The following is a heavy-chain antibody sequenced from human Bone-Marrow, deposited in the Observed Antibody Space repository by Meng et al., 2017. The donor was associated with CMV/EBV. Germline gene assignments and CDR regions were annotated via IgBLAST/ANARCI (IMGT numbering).Heavy chain of an antibody. Sequence: SETLSLTCTVSGGSISSSSYYWSWIRQPPGKGLEWIGYIYYSGSTNYNPSLKSRVTISVDTSKNQFSLKLSSVTAADTAVYYCARENYYYNDAFDIWGQGTRVTVSS. D-gene: IGHD3-22*01. CDR1: GGSISSSSYY. J-gene: IGHJ3*02. CDR3: ARENYYYNDAFDI. CDR2: IYYSGST. V-gene: IGHV4-61*01.